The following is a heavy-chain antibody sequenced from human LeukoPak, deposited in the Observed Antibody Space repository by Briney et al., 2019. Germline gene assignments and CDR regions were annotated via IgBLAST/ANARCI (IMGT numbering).Heavy chain of an antibody. J-gene: IGHJ4*02. CDR1: GGSISSYY. CDR3: ARDTLLDGSRHWDYFDY. V-gene: IGHV4-59*01. CDR2: IYYSGST. D-gene: IGHD1-26*01. Sequence: KPSETLSLTCTVSGGSISSYYWSWIRQPPGKGLEWIGYIYYSGSTNYNPSLKSRVTISVDTSKNQFSLKLSSVTAADTAVYYCARDTLLDGSRHWDYFDYWGQGTLVTVSS.